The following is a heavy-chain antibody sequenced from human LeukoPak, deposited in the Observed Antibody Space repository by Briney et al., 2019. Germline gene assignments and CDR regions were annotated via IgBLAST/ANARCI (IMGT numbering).Heavy chain of an antibody. CDR2: IKQDGSEK. CDR1: GFTSSRYW. CDR3: ASGTSRARCFDY. V-gene: IGHV3-7*01. D-gene: IGHD2-8*01. Sequence: PGGSLRLSCAASGFTSSRYWMTWVRQAPGKGLEWVANIKQDGSEKNYVDSVKGRFTISRDNAKNSLYLQMNSLRAEDTAVYYCASGTSRARCFDYWGQGTLVTVSS. J-gene: IGHJ4*02.